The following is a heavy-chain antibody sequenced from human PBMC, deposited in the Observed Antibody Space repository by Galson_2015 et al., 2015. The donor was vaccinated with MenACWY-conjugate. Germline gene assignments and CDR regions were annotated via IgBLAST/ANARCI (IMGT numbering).Heavy chain of an antibody. Sequence: GKGLQWVAGVGRGGGSTYYTDPVRGRFTISRDNSKNTLDLQMDSLRVEDTAVYYCAKVIYGARYYFEHWGQGSLVIVTS. CDR2: VGRGGGST. J-gene: IGHJ4*02. CDR3: AKVIYGARYYFEH. V-gene: IGHV3-23*01. D-gene: IGHD3/OR15-3a*01.